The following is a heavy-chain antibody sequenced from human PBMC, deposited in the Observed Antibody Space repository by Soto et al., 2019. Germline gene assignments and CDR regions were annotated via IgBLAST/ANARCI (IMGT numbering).Heavy chain of an antibody. J-gene: IGHJ4*02. Sequence: PSETLSLTCSVSGDSISNSRFYWSWIRQPPGKGLEWIGYIYYSGSTYYNPSLKSRVTISVDTSKNQFSLKLSSVTAADTAVYYCARRYGRYFDYWGQGTLVTVSS. V-gene: IGHV4-30-4*01. D-gene: IGHD4-17*01. CDR1: GDSISNSRFY. CDR2: IYYSGST. CDR3: ARRYGRYFDY.